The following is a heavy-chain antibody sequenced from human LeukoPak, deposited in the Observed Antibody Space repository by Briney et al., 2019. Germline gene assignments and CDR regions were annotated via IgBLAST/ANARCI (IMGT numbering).Heavy chain of an antibody. CDR2: IIPILGIA. J-gene: IGHJ5*02. CDR1: GGTFSSYA. Sequence: ASVKVSCKASGGTFSSYAISWVRQAPGQGLEWMGGIIPILGIANYAQKFQGRVTITADKSTSTAYMELSSLRSEDTAVYYCAREFSGLRYFDMSQTGKYNWFDPWGQGTLVTVSS. CDR3: AREFSGLRYFDMSQTGKYNWFDP. D-gene: IGHD3-9*01. V-gene: IGHV1-69*10.